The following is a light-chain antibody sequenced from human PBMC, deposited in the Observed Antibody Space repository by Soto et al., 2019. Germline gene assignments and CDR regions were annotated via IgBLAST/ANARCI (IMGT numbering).Light chain of an antibody. CDR1: QSVSSTY. CDR3: QQYSGPGMYT. J-gene: IGKJ2*01. V-gene: IGKV3-20*01. Sequence: EIVLTQSPGTLSLSPGEGATLSCRASQSVSSTYLAWYQQKPGQAPRLLIYSASRRASGIPDRFSGSGSGTDFTLTINRLEPEDFAEYYCQQYSGPGMYTFGQVTKLEIK. CDR2: SAS.